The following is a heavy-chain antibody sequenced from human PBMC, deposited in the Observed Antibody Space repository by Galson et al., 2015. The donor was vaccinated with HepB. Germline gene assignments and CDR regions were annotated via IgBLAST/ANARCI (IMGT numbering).Heavy chain of an antibody. Sequence: TLSLTCAVSGGSISSYYWSWIRQPPGKGLEWIGYIYYSGSTNYNPSLKSRVTISVDTSKNQFSLKLSSVTAADTAVYYCARVLPPRGIAAVFDYWGQGTLVTVSS. CDR3: ARVLPPRGIAAVFDY. J-gene: IGHJ4*02. V-gene: IGHV4-59*01. CDR2: IYYSGST. CDR1: GGSISSYY. D-gene: IGHD6-13*01.